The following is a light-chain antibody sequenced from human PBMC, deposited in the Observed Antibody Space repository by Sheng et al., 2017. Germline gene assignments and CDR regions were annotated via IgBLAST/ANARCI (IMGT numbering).Light chain of an antibody. V-gene: IGKV1-5*03. CDR3: QYYNSDLT. CDR1: QNINTW. Sequence: DIQMTQSPSTLSASVGDRVTITCRASQNINTWLAWYQQKPGKAPKLLIYKASSLESGVPSRFSGSGSGTEFTLTISSLQPDDFATYYCQYYNSDLTFGPGTKVEIK. J-gene: IGKJ1*01. CDR2: KAS.